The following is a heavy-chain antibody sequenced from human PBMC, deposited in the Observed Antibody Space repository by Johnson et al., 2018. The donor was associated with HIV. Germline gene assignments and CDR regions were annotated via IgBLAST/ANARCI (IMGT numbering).Heavy chain of an antibody. V-gene: IGHV3-23*04. CDR3: AKNRDYGEGDGFDM. CDR1: GFTFNSYA. Sequence: VQLVESGGGLIQPGGSLRLSCAASGFTFNSYAMSWVRQGPGKGLEWVAAISGSGGSTYYADSVKGRFTISRDNSKNTLYLQMNSLAREDTAVYYCAKNRDYGEGDGFDMWGQGTMVTVSS. CDR2: ISGSGGST. J-gene: IGHJ3*02. D-gene: IGHD4-17*01.